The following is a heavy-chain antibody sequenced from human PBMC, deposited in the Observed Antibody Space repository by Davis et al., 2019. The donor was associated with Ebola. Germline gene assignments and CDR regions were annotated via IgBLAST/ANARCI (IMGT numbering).Heavy chain of an antibody. CDR3: ARGYSPKCRGGDCVNDN. CDR1: GYTFTGHH. Sequence: AASVKVSCKASGYTFTGHHMHRARQVRGPGREWKGWMNPYSGNTGYAEKFTGRVTMTRDSSITTAYLELTSLRVDDTAVYYCARGYSPKCRGGDCVNDNWGQGTLVTVSS. CDR2: MNPYSGNT. D-gene: IGHD2-21*01. V-gene: IGHV1-8*02. J-gene: IGHJ4*02.